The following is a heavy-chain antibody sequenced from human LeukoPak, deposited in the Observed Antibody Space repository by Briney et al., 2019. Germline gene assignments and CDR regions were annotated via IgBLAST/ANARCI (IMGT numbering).Heavy chain of an antibody. CDR3: AREPPSLASSGTDAFDI. CDR1: GGSISSYY. J-gene: IGHJ3*02. V-gene: IGHV4-59*01. D-gene: IGHD6-19*01. Sequence: SETLSLTRTVSGGSISSYYWSWIRQPPGKGLEWIGYIYYSGSTNYNPSLKSRVTISVDTSKNQFSLKLSSVTAADTAVYYCAREPPSLASSGTDAFDIWGQGTMVTVSS. CDR2: IYYSGST.